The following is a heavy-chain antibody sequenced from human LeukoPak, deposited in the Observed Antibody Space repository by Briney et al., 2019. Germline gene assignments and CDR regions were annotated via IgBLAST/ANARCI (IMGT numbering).Heavy chain of an antibody. CDR2: IYYSGGT. CDR3: ARVERSYYYFDY. CDR1: GGSISSSSYY. J-gene: IGHJ4*02. V-gene: IGHV4-61*05. Sequence: SETLSLTCTVSGGSISSSSYYWGWIRQPPGKGLEWIGYIYYSGGTNYNPSLKSRVTISVDTSKNQFSLKLSSVTAADTAVYYCARVERSYYYFDYWGQGTLVTVSS. D-gene: IGHD1-26*01.